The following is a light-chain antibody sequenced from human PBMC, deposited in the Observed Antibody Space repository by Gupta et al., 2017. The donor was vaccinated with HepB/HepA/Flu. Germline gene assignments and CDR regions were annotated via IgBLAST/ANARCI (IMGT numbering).Light chain of an antibody. V-gene: IGLV2-23*02. CDR2: EVT. CDR3: FSLGMTSLYV. J-gene: IGLJ1*01. CDR1: SDDIGTYNA. Sequence: QSALTQPASVSGSPGQSITISCTGTSDDIGTYNAVSWYQQHPGKVPKLILYEVTVRPSDVSHRFSGSKSGNTASLTISGLQADDEAEYFCFSLGMTSLYVFGTGTKVIVL.